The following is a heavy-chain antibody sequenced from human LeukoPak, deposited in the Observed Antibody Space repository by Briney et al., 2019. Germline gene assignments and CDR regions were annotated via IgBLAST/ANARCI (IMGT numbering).Heavy chain of an antibody. CDR1: GFTFCSYA. Sequence: GGSLRLSCAASGFTFCSYAMHWVRQAPGKGLEYVSAISSNGGITYYANSVKGRFTISRDNSKNTLYLQMGGLRAEDMAVYYCARVWTGTTDYWGQGTLVTVSS. J-gene: IGHJ4*02. D-gene: IGHD1-1*01. V-gene: IGHV3-64*01. CDR3: ARVWTGTTDY. CDR2: ISSNGGIT.